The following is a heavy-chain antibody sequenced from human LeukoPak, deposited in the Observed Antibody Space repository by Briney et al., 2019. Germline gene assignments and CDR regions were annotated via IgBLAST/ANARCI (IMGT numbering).Heavy chain of an antibody. Sequence: PSETLSLTCTVSGGSISSYYWNWVRQPPGKGLEWIGNIYSSGSTDYIPSLKSRVTISLDTSKFRFSLRLNSVTAADTAVYYCARADPNASGYFYRFNWFDPWGQGTLVTVSS. CDR3: ARADPNASGYFYRFNWFDP. V-gene: IGHV4-59*01. CDR1: GGSISSYY. CDR2: IYSSGST. J-gene: IGHJ5*02. D-gene: IGHD3-10*01.